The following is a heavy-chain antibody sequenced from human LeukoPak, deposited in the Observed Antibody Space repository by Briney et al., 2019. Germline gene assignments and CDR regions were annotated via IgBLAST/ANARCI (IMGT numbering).Heavy chain of an antibody. CDR2: ISGSGGST. CDR1: GFTFSSYV. V-gene: IGHV3-23*01. CDR3: AKAHSGSYPGAFDI. J-gene: IGHJ3*02. D-gene: IGHD1-26*01. Sequence: GGSLRLSCAASGFTFSSYVMNWVRQAPGKGLEWVSAISGSGGSTYYADSVKGRFTISRANSKNTLYLQMNSLRAGDTAVYYCAKAHSGSYPGAFDIWGQGTMVTVSS.